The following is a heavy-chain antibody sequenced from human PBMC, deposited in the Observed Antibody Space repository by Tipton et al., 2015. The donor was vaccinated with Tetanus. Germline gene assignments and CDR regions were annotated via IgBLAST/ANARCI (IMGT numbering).Heavy chain of an antibody. J-gene: IGHJ4*02. CDR3: AGGGIAAAGGGLDY. D-gene: IGHD6-13*01. Sequence: TLSLTCTVSGGSISSYYWSWIRQPPGKGLEWIGYIYYSGSTNYNPSLKSRVTISVDTPKNQFSLKLSSVTAADTAVYYCAGGGIAAAGGGLDYWGQGTLVTVSS. CDR2: IYYSGST. V-gene: IGHV4-59*01. CDR1: GGSISSYY.